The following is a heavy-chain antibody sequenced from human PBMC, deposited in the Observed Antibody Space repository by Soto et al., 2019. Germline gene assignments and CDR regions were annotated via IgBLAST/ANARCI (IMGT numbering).Heavy chain of an antibody. D-gene: IGHD1-26*01. V-gene: IGHV4-39*01. J-gene: IGHJ3*02. CDR3: ERGRAGAFDI. CDR2: IYYSGST. CDR1: CGSISSTSYY. Sequence: TXXTLSLPFTVSCGSISSTSYYWVSIRQPPGKGLEWIGSIYYSGSTYYNPSLKSRVTISVDTSKNQFSLQLNSVTPEDTAVYYCERGRAGAFDIWGQGTMVTVSS.